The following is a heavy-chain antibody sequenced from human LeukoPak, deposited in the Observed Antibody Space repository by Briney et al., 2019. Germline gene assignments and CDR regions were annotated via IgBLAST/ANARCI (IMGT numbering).Heavy chain of an antibody. CDR2: VSYRGST. CDR1: GDSISSYY. J-gene: IGHJ4*02. V-gene: IGHV4-59*01. CDR3: ARLRTYCTTTTCYESFDS. Sequence: PSETLSLTCTVSGDSISSYYWTWIRQPPGQTLEWIAYVSYRGSTNYNPSLKSRVTISVGTSKNLFSLELSSVTAADTAVYYCARLRTYCTTTTCYESFDSWGQGTLVTVSS. D-gene: IGHD2-2*01.